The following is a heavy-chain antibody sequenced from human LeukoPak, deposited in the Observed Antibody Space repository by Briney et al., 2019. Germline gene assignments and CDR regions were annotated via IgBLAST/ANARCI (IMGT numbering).Heavy chain of an antibody. V-gene: IGHV3-23*01. J-gene: IGHJ4*02. CDR1: GFTFSSYA. Sequence: GGSLRLSCAASGFTFSSYAMSWVRQAPGKGLEWVAGITSSGNTTYYADPVKGRFTISRDNSRNILYLQMNSLRAEDTAIYYCAKSIEYSTSGKVDYWGQGTLVTVSS. CDR3: AKSIEYSTSGKVDY. CDR2: ITSSGNTT. D-gene: IGHD6-6*01.